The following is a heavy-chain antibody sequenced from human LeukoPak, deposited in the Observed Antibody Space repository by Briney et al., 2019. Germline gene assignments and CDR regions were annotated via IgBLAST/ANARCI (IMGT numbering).Heavy chain of an antibody. D-gene: IGHD3-10*01. J-gene: IGHJ5*02. CDR3: ARDRSYGSGSYDWFDP. CDR2: INPNSGGT. CDR1: GYTFTGYY. V-gene: IGHV1-2*02. Sequence: ASVKVSCKASGYTFTGYYMHWVRQAPGQGLEWMGRINPNSGGTNYAQKFQGRVTMTRDTSISTAYMELSRLRSDDTAVYYCARDRSYGSGSYDWFDPWGQGTLVTVSS.